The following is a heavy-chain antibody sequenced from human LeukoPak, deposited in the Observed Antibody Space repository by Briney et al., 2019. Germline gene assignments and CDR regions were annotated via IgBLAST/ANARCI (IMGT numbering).Heavy chain of an antibody. CDR3: ARLRDY. J-gene: IGHJ4*02. V-gene: IGHV4-61*02. CDR2: IYTSGST. Sequence: SETLPLTCTVSGGSISSGSYYWSWIRQPAGKGLEWIGRIYTSGSTNYNPSLKSRVTISVDTSKNQFSLKLSSVTAADTAVYYCARLRDYWGQGTLVTVSS. CDR1: GGSISSGSYY.